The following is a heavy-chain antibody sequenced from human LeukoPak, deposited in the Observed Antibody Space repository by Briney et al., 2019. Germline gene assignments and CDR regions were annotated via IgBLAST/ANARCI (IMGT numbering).Heavy chain of an antibody. CDR3: ARAPTAYYDSSGYYYGDY. CDR2: ISYDGSNK. D-gene: IGHD3-22*01. V-gene: IGHV3-30*04. CDR1: GFTFSSYA. Sequence: PGGSLRLSCAASGFTFSSYAMHWVRQAPGKGLEWVAVISYDGSNKYYADSVKGRFTISRDNAKNSLYLQMNSLRAEDTAVYYCARAPTAYYDSSGYYYGDYWGQGTLVTVSS. J-gene: IGHJ4*02.